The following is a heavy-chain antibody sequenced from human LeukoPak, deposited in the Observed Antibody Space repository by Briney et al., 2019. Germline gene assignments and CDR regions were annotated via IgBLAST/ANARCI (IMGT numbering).Heavy chain of an antibody. Sequence: GGSLRLSCAASGFTFSNYWMTWVRQAPGKGLEWVANIKQDGSEKYYVDSVEGRFTISRDNAKNSLFLQMSSLRVEDTAVYYCARDRQCSSSSCYYFDYWGQGTLVTVSS. CDR2: IKQDGSEK. CDR3: ARDRQCSSSSCYYFDY. J-gene: IGHJ4*02. CDR1: GFTFSNYW. D-gene: IGHD2-2*01. V-gene: IGHV3-7*01.